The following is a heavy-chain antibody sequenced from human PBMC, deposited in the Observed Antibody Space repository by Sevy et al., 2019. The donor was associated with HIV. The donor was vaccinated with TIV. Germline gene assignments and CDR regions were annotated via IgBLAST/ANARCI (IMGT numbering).Heavy chain of an antibody. V-gene: IGHV3-74*01. Sequence: GGSLRLSCAASGFTFSSYWMHWVRQAPGKGLVWVSRINSDGSSTSYADSVKGRFTSSRDNAKNTLYLQMNSLRAEDTAVYYSARDPPVTMIVVGGAFDIWGQGTMVTVSS. CDR2: INSDGSST. CDR1: GFTFSSYW. CDR3: ARDPPVTMIVVGGAFDI. J-gene: IGHJ3*02. D-gene: IGHD3-22*01.